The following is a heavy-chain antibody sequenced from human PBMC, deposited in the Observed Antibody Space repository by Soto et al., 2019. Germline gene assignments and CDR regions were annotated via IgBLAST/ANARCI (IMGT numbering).Heavy chain of an antibody. V-gene: IGHV4-59*01. D-gene: IGHD3-16*01. J-gene: IGHJ4*02. CDR1: GASMNNYY. CDR2: MHYSGAS. CDR3: VRSGHSFGGVM. Sequence: SETLSLTCIVSGASMNNYYGSWVRQPPGKGLEWIGYMHYSGASNSNPSLKGRVSISIDTSKNQISLKLTSVTAADTAVYYCVRSGHSFGGVMWGQGTLVTVSS.